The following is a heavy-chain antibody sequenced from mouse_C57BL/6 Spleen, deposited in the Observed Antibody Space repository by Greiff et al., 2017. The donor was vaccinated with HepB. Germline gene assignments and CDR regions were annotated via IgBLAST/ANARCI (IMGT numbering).Heavy chain of an antibody. D-gene: IGHD2-4*01. CDR3: ARNYEGDY. J-gene: IGHJ4*01. CDR1: GYTFTDYY. Sequence: VQLQQSGAELVRPGASVKLSCKASGYTFTDYYINWVKQRPGQGLEWIARIYPGSGNTYYNEKFKGKATLTAEKSSSTAYMQLSSLTSEDSAVYFCARNYEGDYWGQGTSVTVSS. V-gene: IGHV1-76*01. CDR2: IYPGSGNT.